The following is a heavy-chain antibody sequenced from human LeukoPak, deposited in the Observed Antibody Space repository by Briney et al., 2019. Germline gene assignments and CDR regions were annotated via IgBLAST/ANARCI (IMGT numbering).Heavy chain of an antibody. CDR2: ISSSSSYI. D-gene: IGHD1-26*01. J-gene: IGHJ4*02. V-gene: IGHV3-21*04. CDR1: GFTFSSYS. Sequence: GGSLRLSCAASGFTFSSYSMNWVRQAPGKGLEWVSSISSSSSYIYYADSVKGRFTISRDNSKSTLILQMNSLRVEDTALYYCTKRVKYGGTWDHFADWGQGTLVTVSS. CDR3: TKRVKYGGTWDHFAD.